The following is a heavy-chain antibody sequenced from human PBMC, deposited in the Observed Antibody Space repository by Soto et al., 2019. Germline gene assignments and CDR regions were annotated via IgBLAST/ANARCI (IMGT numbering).Heavy chain of an antibody. J-gene: IGHJ1*01. CDR2: INHSGST. CDR1: GGSFSGYY. Sequence: SETLSLTCAVYGGSFSGYYWSWIRQPPGKGLEWIGEINHSGSTNYKPSLKSRVTISVDTSKNQFSLKLSSVTAADTAVYYCARGRRYYDSSGYYFQHWGQGTLVTVSS. D-gene: IGHD3-22*01. V-gene: IGHV4-34*01. CDR3: ARGRRYYDSSGYYFQH.